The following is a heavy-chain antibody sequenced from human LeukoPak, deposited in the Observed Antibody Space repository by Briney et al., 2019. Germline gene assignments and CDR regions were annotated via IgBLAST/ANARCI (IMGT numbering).Heavy chain of an antibody. J-gene: IGHJ6*02. D-gene: IGHD5-18*01. CDR3: AKVKLWLSSYYYYGMDV. Sequence: GGSLRLSCAASGFTFSSYGMHWVRQAPGKGLERVAFIRYDGSNKYYADSVKGRFTISRDNPKNTLYLQMNSLRAEDTAVYYCAKVKLWLSSYYYYGMDVWGQGTTVTVSS. CDR2: IRYDGSNK. V-gene: IGHV3-30*02. CDR1: GFTFSSYG.